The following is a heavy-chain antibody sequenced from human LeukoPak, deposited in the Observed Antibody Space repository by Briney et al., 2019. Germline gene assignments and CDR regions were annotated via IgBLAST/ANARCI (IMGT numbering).Heavy chain of an antibody. Sequence: SETLSLTCTVSGGSISSSSYYWGWIRQPPGKGLEWIGRIYTSGSTNYNPSLKSRVTISVDTSKNQFSLKLSSVTAADTAVYYCARDHDTYSSSYSGFDPWGQGTLVTVSS. CDR3: ARDHDTYSSSYSGFDP. V-gene: IGHV4-61*02. J-gene: IGHJ5*02. CDR1: GGSISSSSYY. D-gene: IGHD6-6*01. CDR2: IYTSGST.